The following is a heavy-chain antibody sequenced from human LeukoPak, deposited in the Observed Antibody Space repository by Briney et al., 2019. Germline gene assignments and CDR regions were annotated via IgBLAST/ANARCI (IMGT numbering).Heavy chain of an antibody. CDR1: GFTFRSYW. CDR2: IKSDGSST. D-gene: IGHD3-10*01. CDR3: ARISTMVRHY. Sequence: GGSLRLSCAVSGFTFRSYWMHWVRQAPGKGLVWVSSIKSDGSSTKYADSVKGRFTISRDNAENTLYLQMNSLRVEDTAVYYCARISTMVRHYWGQGTLVTVSS. V-gene: IGHV3-74*03. J-gene: IGHJ4*02.